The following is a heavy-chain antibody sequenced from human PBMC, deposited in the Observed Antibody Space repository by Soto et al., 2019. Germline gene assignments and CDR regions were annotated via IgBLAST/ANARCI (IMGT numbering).Heavy chain of an antibody. CDR3: AKGLRTSSWYVFDY. V-gene: IGHV3-23*01. D-gene: IGHD6-13*01. Sequence: PGGSLRLSCAVSGFPFSTYAMSWVRQAPGKGLEWVSAISGGGDRKNYADSVKGRFAISRDNSGNTLYLQMNSLGVDDTAAYYCAKGLRTSSWYVFDYWGQGTQVTVSS. CDR2: ISGGGDRK. CDR1: GFPFSTYA. J-gene: IGHJ4*02.